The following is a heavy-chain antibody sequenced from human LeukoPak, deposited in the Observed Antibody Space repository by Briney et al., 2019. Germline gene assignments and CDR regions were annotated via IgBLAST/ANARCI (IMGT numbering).Heavy chain of an antibody. V-gene: IGHV1-69*17. J-gene: IGHJ4*02. CDR1: GGTFTSNA. Sequence: SVKVSCKASGGTFTSNAISGLRRPPGQGLKGWGGIILTFGIANYAQKFQGRVTITADKSTSTAYMELSSLRSEDTAVYYCARDLPRGAYYDSSGPFDYWGQGTLVTVSS. CDR2: IILTFGIA. D-gene: IGHD3-22*01. CDR3: ARDLPRGAYYDSSGPFDY.